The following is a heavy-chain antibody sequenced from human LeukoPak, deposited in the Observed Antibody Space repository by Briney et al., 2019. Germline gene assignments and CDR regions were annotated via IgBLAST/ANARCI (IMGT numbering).Heavy chain of an antibody. CDR2: TYYRSKWYN. CDR3: ARGGQGDGYSADEAFDL. Sequence: SQTLSLTCAISGDSVSSNSSWNWIRPSPSRGLEWLGRTYYRSKWYNDYVVSVKSRININPDTSKNQFSLQLNPVTPEDTAVYYCARGGQGDGYSADEAFDLWGQGTMVTVS. CDR1: GDSVSSNSS. J-gene: IGHJ3*01. V-gene: IGHV6-1*01. D-gene: IGHD5-18*01.